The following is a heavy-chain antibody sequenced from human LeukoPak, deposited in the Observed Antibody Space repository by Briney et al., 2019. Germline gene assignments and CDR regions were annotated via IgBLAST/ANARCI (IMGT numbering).Heavy chain of an antibody. CDR2: ISAYNGKT. V-gene: IGHV1-18*01. D-gene: IGHD3-16*02. Sequence: GASVKVSCKASGYPFTSYGISWLRQAPGQGLEWMGWISAYNGKTNYAQKLQGRVTMTTDTSTSTAYMELRSLRSDDTAVYYCARDRVCLCVRGSNRSYYYDYMDVWSKGPTVIVSS. CDR1: GYPFTSYG. J-gene: IGHJ6*03. CDR3: ARDRVCLCVRGSNRSYYYDYMDV.